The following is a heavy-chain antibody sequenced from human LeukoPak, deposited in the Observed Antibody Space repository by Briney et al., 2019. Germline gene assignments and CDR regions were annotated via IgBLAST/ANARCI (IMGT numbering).Heavy chain of an antibody. CDR2: IYHSGNT. J-gene: IGHJ4*02. D-gene: IGHD6-19*01. V-gene: IGHV4-39*07. CDR3: ARAIVRSGWYPPDY. CDR1: GDSISSSIYY. Sequence: SETLSLTCTVSGDSISSSIYYWGWIRQPPGKGLEWIGSIYHSGNTYYNPSLKSRVTISVDTSKNQFSLKLSSVTAADTAVYYCARAIVRSGWYPPDYWGQGTLVTVSS.